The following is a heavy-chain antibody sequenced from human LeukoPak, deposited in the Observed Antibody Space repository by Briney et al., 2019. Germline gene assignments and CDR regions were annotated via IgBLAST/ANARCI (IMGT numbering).Heavy chain of an antibody. CDR2: IRSKANSYAT. J-gene: IGHJ4*02. V-gene: IGHV3-73*01. CDR1: GFTFSGSA. Sequence: GGSLRLSCAASGFTFSGSAMHWVRQASGKGLEWVGRIRSKANSYATAYAASVKGRFTISRDDSKNTGYLQMNSLKTEDTAVYYCTRNGYTAMTIFDYWGQGTLVTVSS. CDR3: TRNGYTAMTIFDY. D-gene: IGHD5-18*01.